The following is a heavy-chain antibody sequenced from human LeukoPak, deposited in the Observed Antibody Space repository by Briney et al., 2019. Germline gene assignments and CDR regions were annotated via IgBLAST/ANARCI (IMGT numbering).Heavy chain of an antibody. J-gene: IGHJ4*02. CDR1: GASISSYY. D-gene: IGHD5-18*01. Sequence: SSETLSLTCTVSGASISSYYWSWIRQPPGKGLEWIGYIDYSGSTNYTPSLKSRVTISVDTSKNQFSLKLSSVTAADTALYYCARVTRGYSYGYLDYWGQGTLVTVSS. V-gene: IGHV4-59*01. CDR2: IDYSGST. CDR3: ARVTRGYSYGYLDY.